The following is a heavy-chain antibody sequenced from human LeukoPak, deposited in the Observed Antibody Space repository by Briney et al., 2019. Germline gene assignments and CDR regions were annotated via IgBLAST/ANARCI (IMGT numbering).Heavy chain of an antibody. CDR2: IKPDGRDT. Sequence: PGGSLRLSCAASGFTFSSYSMSWVRQAPGKGLEWVATIKPDGRDTYYVDSVKGRFTISRDNAKNSLYLQMNSLRAEDTAVYYCARDREVGATTSLRNNFWGQGTLVTVSS. V-gene: IGHV3-7*01. CDR3: ARDREVGATTSLRNNF. D-gene: IGHD1-26*01. CDR1: GFTFSSYS. J-gene: IGHJ4*02.